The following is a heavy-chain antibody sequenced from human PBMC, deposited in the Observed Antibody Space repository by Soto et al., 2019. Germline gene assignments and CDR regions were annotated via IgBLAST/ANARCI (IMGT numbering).Heavy chain of an antibody. D-gene: IGHD3-3*01. Sequence: QLHLVQSGAVVKKPGASVTVSCSASGYPVTAYYMHWVRQAPGRGLEWMGGINPATGAAKYTQTFQGRAPMTRDTATSTVFMELSRLTSGDTAFVYWAKRGGVGVAGSAAFDMWGQGTLVTVSS. V-gene: IGHV1-2*02. J-gene: IGHJ3*02. CDR1: GYPVTAYY. CDR2: INPATGAA. CDR3: AKRGGVGVAGSAAFDM.